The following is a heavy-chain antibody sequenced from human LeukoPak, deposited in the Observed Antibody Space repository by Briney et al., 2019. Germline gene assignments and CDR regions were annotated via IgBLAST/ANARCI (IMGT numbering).Heavy chain of an antibody. CDR1: GFTSSSYA. J-gene: IGHJ3*02. Sequence: QTGGSLRLSCAASGFTSSSYAMHWVRQAPGKGLEWVAVISYDGSNKYYADSVKGRFTISRDNSKNTLYLQMNSLRAEDTAVYYCVREYTYIGGSGRPGAFDIWGQGTMVTVSS. CDR2: ISYDGSNK. CDR3: VREYTYIGGSGRPGAFDI. D-gene: IGHD3-10*01. V-gene: IGHV3-30-3*01.